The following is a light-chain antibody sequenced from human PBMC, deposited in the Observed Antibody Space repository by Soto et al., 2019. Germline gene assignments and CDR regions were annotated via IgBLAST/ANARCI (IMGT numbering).Light chain of an antibody. CDR3: QQPNTSPPP. V-gene: IGKV1-12*01. CDR2: AAP. Sequence: DVQMSLSPAAGSASVGDGVPITCRASQGISSWLAWYHQKHGNAPKLLSSAAPSLQRGAPPRFSGSGSGTDFSLTISALQPENFEHYYFQQPNTSPPPFGGGTNV. CDR1: QGISSW. J-gene: IGKJ4*01.